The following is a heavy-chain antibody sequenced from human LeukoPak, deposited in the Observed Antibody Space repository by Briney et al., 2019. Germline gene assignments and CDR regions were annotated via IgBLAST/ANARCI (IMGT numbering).Heavy chain of an antibody. V-gene: IGHV3-74*01. Sequence: GGSLRLSCTASGFTLSSFWMNWVRQVPGKGPAWVSHINPDGTEIAYADSVKGRFTISRDNAKNTLYLQMNSLKAEDTAVYYCLRDGLGTLPYDCWGQGTLVTVSS. CDR1: GFTLSSFW. D-gene: IGHD7-27*01. CDR2: INPDGTEI. CDR3: LRDGLGTLPYDC. J-gene: IGHJ4*02.